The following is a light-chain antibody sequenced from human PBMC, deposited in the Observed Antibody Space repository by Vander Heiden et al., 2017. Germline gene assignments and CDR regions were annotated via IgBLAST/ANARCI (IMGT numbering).Light chain of an antibody. CDR3: QQYGGLAPI. Sequence: HAPRLLIYGASTRASGIPDRFIGSGSGTAFTLIIIRLVPEDFVVYYCQQYGGLAPIFGHGTKVEIK. CDR2: GAS. J-gene: IGKJ3*01. V-gene: IGKV3-20*01.